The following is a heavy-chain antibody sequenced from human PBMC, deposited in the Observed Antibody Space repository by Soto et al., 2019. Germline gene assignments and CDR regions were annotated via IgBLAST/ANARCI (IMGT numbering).Heavy chain of an antibody. CDR2: IGTAGDT. Sequence: EVQLVESGGGLVQPGGSLRLSSAASGFTFSSYDMHWVRQATGKGLEWVSAIGTAGDTYYPGSVKGRFTISRENAKNSLYHQMNSLRAGDTAVYYWARGTSRFGLVAANAFDYWGQRTLVTASS. CDR1: GFTFSSYD. D-gene: IGHD2-15*01. J-gene: IGHJ4*02. V-gene: IGHV3-13*04. CDR3: ARGTSRFGLVAANAFDY.